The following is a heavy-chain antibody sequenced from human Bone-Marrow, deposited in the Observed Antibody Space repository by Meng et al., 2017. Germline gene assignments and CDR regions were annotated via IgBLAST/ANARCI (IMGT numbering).Heavy chain of an antibody. Sequence: SETLSLTCTVSGGSISSYYWSWIRQPAGKGLEWIGRIYTSGSTNYNTSLKSRVTISVDTSKNQFSLKLSSVTAADTAVYYCARDGVVVAATTFDYWGQGTLVTVSS. D-gene: IGHD2-15*01. V-gene: IGHV4-4*07. CDR2: IYTSGST. CDR1: GGSISSYY. J-gene: IGHJ4*02. CDR3: ARDGVVVAATTFDY.